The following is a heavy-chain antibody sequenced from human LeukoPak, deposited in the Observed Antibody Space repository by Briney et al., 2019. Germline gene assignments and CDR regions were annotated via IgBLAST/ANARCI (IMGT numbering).Heavy chain of an antibody. Sequence: KPSATLSLTCAVSGGSISSSSYYWGWIRQPPGKGLEWIGSIYYSGSTYYNPSLKSRVTISVDTSKNQFSLKLSSVTAADTAVYYCASGRRYSYGYNYFDYWGQGTLVTVSS. CDR2: IYYSGST. J-gene: IGHJ4*02. V-gene: IGHV4-39*01. CDR1: GGSISSSSYY. D-gene: IGHD5-18*01. CDR3: ASGRRYSYGYNYFDY.